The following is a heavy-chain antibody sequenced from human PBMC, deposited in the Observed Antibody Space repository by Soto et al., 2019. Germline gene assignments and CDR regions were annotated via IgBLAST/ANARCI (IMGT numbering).Heavy chain of an antibody. CDR1: GFTFSGSP. V-gene: IGHV3-73*01. Sequence: GGSLRLSCAASGFTFSGSPMHWVRQASGKGLERVGRIRSKPNNYATAYAASVKGRFTISRDDSKNTAYLQMNSLKTEDTAVYYFARAYPIGSSWYDNWFDPWGQGTLVTVSS. J-gene: IGHJ5*02. CDR3: ARAYPIGSSWYDNWFDP. CDR2: IRSKPNNYAT. D-gene: IGHD6-13*01.